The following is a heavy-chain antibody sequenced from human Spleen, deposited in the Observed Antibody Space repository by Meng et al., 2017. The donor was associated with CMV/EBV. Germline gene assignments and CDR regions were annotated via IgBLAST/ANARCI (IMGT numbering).Heavy chain of an antibody. V-gene: IGHV4-34*01. Sequence: QVQSQEWVAGLLKPSETLSLTCAVYGGSFSGYYWSWIRQPPGKGLEWIGEINHSGSTNYNPSLKSRVTISVDTSKNQFSLKLSSVTAADTAVYYCARDRGVPAAPDYWGQGTLVTVSS. CDR2: INHSGST. J-gene: IGHJ4*02. CDR3: ARDRGVPAAPDY. D-gene: IGHD2-2*01. CDR1: GGSFSGYY.